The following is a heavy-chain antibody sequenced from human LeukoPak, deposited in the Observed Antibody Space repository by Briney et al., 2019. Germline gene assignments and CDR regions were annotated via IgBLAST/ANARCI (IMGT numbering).Heavy chain of an antibody. CDR3: ARKVRDAFDI. Sequence: GGSLRLSCAASGFTFRSYSMNWVRQAPGKGLEWVSSISSSSSYIYYADSVKGRFTISRDNAKNSLYLQMNSLRAEDTAVCYCARKVRDAFDIWGQGTMVTVSS. V-gene: IGHV3-21*01. CDR1: GFTFRSYS. CDR2: ISSSSSYI. J-gene: IGHJ3*02. D-gene: IGHD3-10*01.